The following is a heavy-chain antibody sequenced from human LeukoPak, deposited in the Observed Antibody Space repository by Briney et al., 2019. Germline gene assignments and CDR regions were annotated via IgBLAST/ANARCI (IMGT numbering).Heavy chain of an antibody. CDR2: ISYDGSNK. V-gene: IGHV3-30-3*01. D-gene: IGHD1-26*01. J-gene: IGHJ4*02. CDR1: GFTFSSYA. CDR3: ASPPQGAND. Sequence: GGSLRLSCAASGFTFSSYAMHWVRQAPGKGLEWVAVISYDGSNKYYADSVKGRFTISRDNAKNSLYLQMNSLRAEDTAVYYCASPPQGANDWGQGTLVTVSS.